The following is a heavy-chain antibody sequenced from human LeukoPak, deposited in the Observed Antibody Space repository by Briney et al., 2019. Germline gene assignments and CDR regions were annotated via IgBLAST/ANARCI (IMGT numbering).Heavy chain of an antibody. V-gene: IGHV4-34*01. Sequence: SETLSLTCAVYGGSFSGYYWSWIRQPPGKGLELIGEINHSGSTNYNPSLKSRVTISVDTSKNQFSLKLSSVTAADTAVYHCASRSTVTTLYFDYWGQGTLVTVSS. CDR1: GGSFSGYY. J-gene: IGHJ4*02. D-gene: IGHD4-17*01. CDR2: INHSGST. CDR3: ASRSTVTTLYFDY.